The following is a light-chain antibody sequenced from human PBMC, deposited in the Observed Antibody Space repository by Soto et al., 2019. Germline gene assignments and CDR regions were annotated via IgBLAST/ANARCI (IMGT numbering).Light chain of an antibody. CDR2: GAS. CDR3: QQYGTSSCT. Sequence: EIVLTQSPGTLSLSPGERATLSCRASQSVSSSNLAWYQQKPGQAPRLLIYGASSRATGIPDRFSGSGSGTDFTLTISRLEPEDFAVYYCQQYGTSSCTFGQGTKVEVK. J-gene: IGKJ1*01. V-gene: IGKV3-20*01. CDR1: QSVSSSN.